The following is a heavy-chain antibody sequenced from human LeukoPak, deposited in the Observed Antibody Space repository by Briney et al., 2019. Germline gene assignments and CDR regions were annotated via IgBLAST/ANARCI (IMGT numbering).Heavy chain of an antibody. V-gene: IGHV4-39*07. J-gene: IGHJ4*02. D-gene: IGHD3-22*01. CDR3: AKTYYYDSSGVFFRGVAVERVDY. CDR2: IYYSGST. CDR1: GGSISSSSYY. Sequence: SETLSLTCTVSGGSISSSSYYWGWIRQPPGKGLEWIGSIYYSGSTYYNPSLKSRVTISVDTSKNQFSLKMSSVTAADTAVYYCAKTYYYDSSGVFFRGVAVERVDYWGQGTLVTVSS.